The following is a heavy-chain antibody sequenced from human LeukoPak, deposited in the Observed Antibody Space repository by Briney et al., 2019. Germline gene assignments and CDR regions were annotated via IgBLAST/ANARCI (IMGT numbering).Heavy chain of an antibody. CDR2: IYYSGST. V-gene: IGHV4-59*01. Sequence: SETLSLTCTVSGGSISSYYWSWIRQPPGKGLEWIGYIYYSGSTNYNPSLKSRVTISVDTSKNQFSPKLSSVTAADTAVYYCARGGSSWTLLDYWGQGTLVTVSS. D-gene: IGHD6-13*01. CDR3: ARGGSSWTLLDY. CDR1: GGSISSYY. J-gene: IGHJ4*02.